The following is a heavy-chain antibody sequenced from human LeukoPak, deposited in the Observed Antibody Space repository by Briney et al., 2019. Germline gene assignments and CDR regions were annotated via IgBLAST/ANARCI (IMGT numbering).Heavy chain of an antibody. CDR2: IYHSGST. J-gene: IGHJ5*02. V-gene: IGHV4-38-2*02. D-gene: IGHD2-2*01. Sequence: PSETLSLTCTVSDYSISSTYYWAWIRQPPGKGLEWIGSIYHSGSTYYNPSLKSRVTISVDTSKNQFSLKLSSVTAADTAVYYCARDRCSSTSCSLPVDPWGQGTLVTVSS. CDR1: DYSISSTYY. CDR3: ARDRCSSTSCSLPVDP.